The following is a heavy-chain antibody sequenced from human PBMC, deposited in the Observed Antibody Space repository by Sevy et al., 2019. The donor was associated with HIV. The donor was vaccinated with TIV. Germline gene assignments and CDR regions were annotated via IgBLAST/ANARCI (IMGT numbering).Heavy chain of an antibody. Sequence: GGSLRLSCAASGFTFSNYGIHWVRQAPGKGLEWLAFISFDGSDKYYAASVKGRFTISREDSKNTLYLHLNSLRVEDTAVYYCAKTRYHYHISGFFGGTFVPDYWGHGTLVTVSS. CDR2: ISFDGSDK. V-gene: IGHV3-30*18. D-gene: IGHD3-22*01. CDR1: GFTFSNYG. J-gene: IGHJ4*01. CDR3: AKTRYHYHISGFFGGTFVPDY.